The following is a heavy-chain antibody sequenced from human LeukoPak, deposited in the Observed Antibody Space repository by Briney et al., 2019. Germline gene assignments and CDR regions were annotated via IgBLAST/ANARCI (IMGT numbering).Heavy chain of an antibody. D-gene: IGHD6-13*01. V-gene: IGHV4-59*08. CDR1: GGSISSYY. CDR3: ARYSSSWSPFFDY. J-gene: IGHJ4*02. CDR2: IYYSGST. Sequence: SETLSLTCTVSGGSISSYYWSWIRQPPGKGLEWIGYIYYSGSTNYNPSLKSRVTISVDTSKNQFSLKLSSVTAADTAVYYCARYSSSWSPFFDYWGQGTLVTVSS.